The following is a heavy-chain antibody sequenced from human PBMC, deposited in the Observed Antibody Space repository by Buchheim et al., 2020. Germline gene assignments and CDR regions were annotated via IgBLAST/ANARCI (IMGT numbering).Heavy chain of an antibody. CDR3: ASLSHGTYYDFWSGPDYYYGMDV. V-gene: IGHV3-30-3*01. CDR1: GFTFSSYA. J-gene: IGHJ6*02. CDR2: ISYDGSNK. Sequence: QVQLVESGGGVVQPGRSLRLSCAASGFTFSSYAMHWVRQAPGKGLEWVAVISYDGSNKYYADSVKGRFTISRDNSKTTLYLQMNSLRAEDTAVYYCASLSHGTYYDFWSGPDYYYGMDVWGQGTT. D-gene: IGHD3-3*01.